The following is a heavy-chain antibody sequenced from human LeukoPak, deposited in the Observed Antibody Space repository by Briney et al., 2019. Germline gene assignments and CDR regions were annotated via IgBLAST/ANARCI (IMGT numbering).Heavy chain of an antibody. CDR3: ARDNWNYEGVWFDP. V-gene: IGHV3-23*01. Sequence: GGSLRLSCAASGFTFSSYAMSWVRQAPGKGLEWVSAISGSGGSTYYADSVKGRFTISRDNSKNTLYLQMNSLRAEDTAVYYCARDNWNYEGVWFDPWGQGTLVTVSS. D-gene: IGHD1-7*01. J-gene: IGHJ5*02. CDR1: GFTFSSYA. CDR2: ISGSGGST.